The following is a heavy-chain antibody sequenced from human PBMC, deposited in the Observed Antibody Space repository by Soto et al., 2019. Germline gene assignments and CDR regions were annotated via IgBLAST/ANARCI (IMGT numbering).Heavy chain of an antibody. D-gene: IGHD6-13*01. Sequence: EVQLLESGGGLVQPGGSLRLPCAASGFTFSNYAMSWVRQAPGKGLEWVSGISGSGGSTYYTDSVKGRFTISRDNSKNTLYLQMNRLRADDTAVYYCAKAMPSSWTLSSWGQGTLVTVSS. V-gene: IGHV3-23*01. J-gene: IGHJ5*02. CDR3: AKAMPSSWTLSS. CDR2: ISGSGGST. CDR1: GFTFSNYA.